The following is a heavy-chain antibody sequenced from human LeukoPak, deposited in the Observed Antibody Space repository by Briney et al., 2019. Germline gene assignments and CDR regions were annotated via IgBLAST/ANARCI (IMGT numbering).Heavy chain of an antibody. D-gene: IGHD3-3*01. CDR3: ARRNEDYDFWSGYRRYYYYMDV. Sequence: GGSLRLSCAASGFTFSSNYMSWVRQAPGKGLEWVSGINWNGGSTGYADSVKGRFTISRDNAKNSLYLQMNSLRAEDTALYYCARRNEDYDFWSGYRRYYYYMDVWGKGTTVTVSS. CDR2: INWNGGST. J-gene: IGHJ6*03. CDR1: GFTFSSNY. V-gene: IGHV3-20*04.